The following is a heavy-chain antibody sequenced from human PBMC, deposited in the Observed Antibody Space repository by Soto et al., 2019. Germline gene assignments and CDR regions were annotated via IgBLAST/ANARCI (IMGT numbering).Heavy chain of an antibody. V-gene: IGHV3-73*01. D-gene: IGHD1-26*01. J-gene: IGHJ4*02. CDR2: IRSKANSYAT. CDR3: TRRAGAADY. Sequence: GGSLRFSCAASGFTFSGSAMHWVRQASGKGLEWVGRIRSKANSYATAYAASVKGRFTISRDDSKNTAYLQMNSLKTEDTAVYYCTRRAGAADYWGQGTLVTVSS. CDR1: GFTFSGSA.